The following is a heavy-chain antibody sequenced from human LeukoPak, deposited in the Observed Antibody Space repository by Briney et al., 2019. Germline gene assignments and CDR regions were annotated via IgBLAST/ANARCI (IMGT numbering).Heavy chain of an antibody. J-gene: IGHJ2*01. CDR2: FDPEDGET. D-gene: IGHD3-22*01. V-gene: IGHV1-24*01. CDR3: ATELHFYYYDSSGYHFDL. Sequence: ASVKVSCKVSGYTLTELSMHWVRQAPGKGLEWMGGFDPEDGETIYAQKFQGRVTMTEDTSTDTAYMELSSLRSEDTAVYYCATELHFYYYDSSGYHFDLWGRGTLVTVSS. CDR1: GYTLTELS.